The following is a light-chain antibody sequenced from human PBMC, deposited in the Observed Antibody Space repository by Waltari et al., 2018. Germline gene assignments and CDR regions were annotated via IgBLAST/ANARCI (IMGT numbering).Light chain of an antibody. J-gene: IGLJ2*01. CDR1: SSDVGAYNF. V-gene: IGLV2-14*01. CDR2: GIS. Sequence: HSAPTQPPSVSGSPGQSVTISCPGTSSDVGAYNFVPWYQQYPAKAPKLMIYGISNRPSGVSDRFSGSKSDNTASLIISGLQAEDEADYYCCSYTTSTTWVFGGGTRLTVL. CDR3: CSYTTSTTWV.